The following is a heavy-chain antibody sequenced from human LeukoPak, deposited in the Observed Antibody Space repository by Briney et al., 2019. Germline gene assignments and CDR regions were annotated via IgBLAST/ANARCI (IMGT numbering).Heavy chain of an antibody. CDR2: ISGSGGST. CDR1: GFTFSSCA. D-gene: IGHD6-19*01. CDR3: AKKGGTGWSENWFDP. V-gene: IGHV3-23*01. J-gene: IGHJ5*02. Sequence: GGSLRLSCAASGFTFSSCAMSWVRQAPGKGLEWVSAISGSGGSTYYADSVKGRFTISRDSSKNTLYLQMNSLRAEDTAVYYCAKKGGTGWSENWFDPWGQGTLVTVSS.